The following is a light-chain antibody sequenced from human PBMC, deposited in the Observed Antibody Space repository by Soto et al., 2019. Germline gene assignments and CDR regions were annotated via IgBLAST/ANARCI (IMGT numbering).Light chain of an antibody. V-gene: IGLV9-49*01. CDR3: GADHGSGSNFVYLV. CDR1: SGYSNYK. CDR2: VGTGGIVG. Sequence: QSVLTQPPSASASLGASVTLTCTLSSGYSNYKVDWYQQRPGKGPRFVMRVGTGGIVGSKGDGIPDRFSVLGSGLNRYLTIKNIQEEDKSDYPCGADHGSGSNFVYLVFGGGTKLTVL. J-gene: IGLJ2*01.